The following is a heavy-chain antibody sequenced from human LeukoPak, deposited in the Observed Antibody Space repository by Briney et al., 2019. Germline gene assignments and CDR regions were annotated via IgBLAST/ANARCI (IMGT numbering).Heavy chain of an antibody. CDR3: ATRGDILTGYPYYFDY. D-gene: IGHD3-9*01. V-gene: IGHV3-21*04. CDR2: VSNSGDYI. J-gene: IGHJ4*02. CDR1: EFSVGSNY. Sequence: GGSLRLSCAASEFSVGSNYMTWVRQAPGEGLEWVSSVSNSGDYIHYADSVKGRFTISRDNSKNSLYLQMNSLRAEDTAVYYCATRGDILTGYPYYFDYWGQGTLVTVSS.